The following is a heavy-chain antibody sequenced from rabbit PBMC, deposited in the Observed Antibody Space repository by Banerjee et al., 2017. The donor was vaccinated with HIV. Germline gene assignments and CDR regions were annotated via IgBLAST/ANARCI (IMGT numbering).Heavy chain of an antibody. CDR1: GLAFSSSYW. V-gene: IGHV1S45*01. D-gene: IGHD4-2*01. Sequence: QEQLVEYGGDLVQPEGSLTLTCKASGLAFSSSYWICWVRQAPGKGLEWIACIYAGSSGSTYYASWAKGRFTISKTSSTTVTLQMTSLTAADTATYFCARGDVGYGGWGYYGMDLWGQGTLVTVS. CDR3: ARGDVGYGGWGYYGMDL. CDR2: IYAGSSGST. J-gene: IGHJ6*01.